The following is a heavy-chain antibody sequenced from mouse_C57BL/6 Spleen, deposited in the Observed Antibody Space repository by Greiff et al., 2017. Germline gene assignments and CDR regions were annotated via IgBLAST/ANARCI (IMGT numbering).Heavy chain of an antibody. J-gene: IGHJ2*01. D-gene: IGHD1-1*01. CDR1: GFTFSSYG. Sequence: EVQLVESGGDLVKPGGSLKLSCAASGFTFSSYGMSWVRQTPDKRLEWVATISSGGSYTYYPDSVKGRFTISRDNAKNTLYLQMSSLKSEDTDMYYCARHPTVAFDYWGQGTTLTVSS. CDR2: ISSGGSYT. CDR3: ARHPTVAFDY. V-gene: IGHV5-6*01.